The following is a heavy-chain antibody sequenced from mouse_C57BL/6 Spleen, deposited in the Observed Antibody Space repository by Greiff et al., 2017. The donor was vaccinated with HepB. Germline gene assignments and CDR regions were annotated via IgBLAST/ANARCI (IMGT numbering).Heavy chain of an antibody. J-gene: IGHJ3*01. CDR1: GFSFNTYA. CDR3: VRHGNYEGVAY. D-gene: IGHD2-1*01. V-gene: IGHV10-1*01. CDR2: IRSKSNNYAT. Sequence: GGGLVQPKGSLKLSCAASGFSFNTYAMNWVRPAPGKGLEWVARIRSKSNNYATYYADSVKDRFTITREDSESMLYLQMNNLKTADTAMYYCVRHGNYEGVAYWGQGTLVTVSA.